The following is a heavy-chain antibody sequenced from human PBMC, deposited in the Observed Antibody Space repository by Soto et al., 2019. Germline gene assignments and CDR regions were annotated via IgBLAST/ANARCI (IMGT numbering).Heavy chain of an antibody. CDR3: ARARRLDY. CDR2: INHSGST. J-gene: IGHJ4*02. V-gene: IGHV4-34*01. Sequence: SETLSLTCAVYGGSFSGYYWSWIRQPPGKGLEWIGEINHSGSTNYNPSLKSRVTISVDTSKNQFSLKLSSVTAADTAVYYCARARRLDYWGQGTLVTVSS. CDR1: GGSFSGYY.